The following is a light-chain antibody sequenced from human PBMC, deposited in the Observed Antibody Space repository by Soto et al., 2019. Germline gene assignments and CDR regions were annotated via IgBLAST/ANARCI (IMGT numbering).Light chain of an antibody. V-gene: IGKV3-20*01. Sequence: ENVLTQSPGRLSLSPGERATLSCRASQSVARSSIAWYQQKVGQPPRLLIYGASGRATGVPDRISGSGSGTVFTLTISSLQSEDSAVYFCQQYIDWPRTFGGGTRVEIK. J-gene: IGKJ4*01. CDR1: QSVARSS. CDR3: QQYIDWPRT. CDR2: GAS.